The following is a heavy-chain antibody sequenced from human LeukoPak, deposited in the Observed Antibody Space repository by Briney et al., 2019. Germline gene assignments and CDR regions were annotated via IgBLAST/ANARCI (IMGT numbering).Heavy chain of an antibody. D-gene: IGHD3-10*01. CDR1: GSSINNNF. CDR3: AGSRVPRTAFDI. Sequence: SETLSLTCTVSGSSINNNFWTWIRQPPGKGLEWIGYIYYSGSTNYNPSLKSRVTISVDTSKNQFSLKLSSVTAADTAVYYCAGSRVPRTAFDIWGQGTMVTVSS. CDR2: IYYSGST. V-gene: IGHV4-59*01. J-gene: IGHJ3*02.